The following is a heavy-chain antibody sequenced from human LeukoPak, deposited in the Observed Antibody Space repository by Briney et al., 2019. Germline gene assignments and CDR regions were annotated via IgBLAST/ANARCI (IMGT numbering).Heavy chain of an antibody. V-gene: IGHV3-30-3*01. CDR3: VLGHYGGLFDN. CDR1: GFTFSSYD. CDR2: TSYDGSNK. J-gene: IGHJ4*02. Sequence: GGSLRLSCAASGFTFSSYDMHWVRQAPGKGLEWVAVTSYDGSNKDYADSVKGRFTISRDDSKNTLYVQMNSLRVEDTAVYYCVLGHYGGLFDNWGQGTLVTVSS. D-gene: IGHD4-23*01.